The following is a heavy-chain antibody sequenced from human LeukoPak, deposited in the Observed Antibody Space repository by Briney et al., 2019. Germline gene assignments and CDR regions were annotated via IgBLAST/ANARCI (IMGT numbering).Heavy chain of an antibody. CDR2: ISGSGGST. D-gene: IGHD1-26*01. CDR3: AKPPLASGYSGSYYGDMDYDAFDI. J-gene: IGHJ3*02. CDR1: GFTFSSYA. V-gene: IGHV3-23*01. Sequence: GGSLRLSCAASGFTFSSYAMSWVRQAPGKGLEWVSAISGSGGSTYYADSVKGRFTISRDNSKNTLYLQMNSLRAEDTAVYYCAKPPLASGYSGSYYGDMDYDAFDIWGQGTMVTVSS.